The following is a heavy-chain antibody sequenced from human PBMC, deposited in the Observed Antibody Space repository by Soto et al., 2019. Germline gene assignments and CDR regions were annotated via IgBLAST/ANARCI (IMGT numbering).Heavy chain of an antibody. CDR2: IYHSGST. D-gene: IGHD3-22*01. Sequence: QVQLQESGPGLVKPSGTLSLTCAVSGGSISSSNWWSWVRQPPGKGLGWIGEIYHSGSTNYNPSLKSRVTMSVDKSKNQFSLKLSSVTAADTAVYYCARLGYDSSGYYYGGRGYDYWGQGTLVTVSS. V-gene: IGHV4-4*02. CDR1: GGSISSSNW. J-gene: IGHJ4*02. CDR3: ARLGYDSSGYYYGGRGYDY.